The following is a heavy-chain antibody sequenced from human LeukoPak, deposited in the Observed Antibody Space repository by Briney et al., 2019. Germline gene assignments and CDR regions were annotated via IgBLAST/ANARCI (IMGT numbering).Heavy chain of an antibody. V-gene: IGHV1-69*13. J-gene: IGHJ4*02. Sequence: SVNVSCKASGGTFSSYAISWVRQAPGQGLEWMGGIIPIFGTANYAQKFQGRVTITADESTSTAYMELSSLRSEDTAVYYCARDFGPSAGAIDYWGQGTLVTVSS. CDR3: ARDFGPSAGAIDY. CDR1: GGTFSSYA. CDR2: IIPIFGTA. D-gene: IGHD6-13*01.